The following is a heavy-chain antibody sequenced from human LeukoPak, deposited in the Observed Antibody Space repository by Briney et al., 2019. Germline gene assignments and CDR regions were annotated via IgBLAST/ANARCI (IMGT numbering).Heavy chain of an antibody. CDR2: INHSGST. Sequence: PSETLSLTCAVYGGSFSGYYWSWIRQPPGKGLEWIGEINHSGSTNYNPSLKSRVTISVDTSKNQFSLKLSSVTAADTAVYYCARASTHVEMATCNYFDYWGQGTLVTVSS. D-gene: IGHD5-24*01. V-gene: IGHV4-34*01. CDR3: ARASTHVEMATCNYFDY. CDR1: GGSFSGYY. J-gene: IGHJ4*02.